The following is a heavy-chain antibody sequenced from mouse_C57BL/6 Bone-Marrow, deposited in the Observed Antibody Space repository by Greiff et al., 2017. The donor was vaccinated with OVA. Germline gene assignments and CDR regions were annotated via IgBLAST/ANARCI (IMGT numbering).Heavy chain of an antibody. Sequence: SGAELARPGASVKLSCKASGYTFTSYGISWVKQRTGQGLEWIGEIYPRSGNTYYNEKFKGKATLTADKSSSTAYMELRSLTSEDSAVYFCALYYYNFDYWGQGTTLTVSS. CDR3: ALYYYNFDY. V-gene: IGHV1-81*01. J-gene: IGHJ2*01. CDR2: IYPRSGNT. D-gene: IGHD1-1*01. CDR1: GYTFTSYG.